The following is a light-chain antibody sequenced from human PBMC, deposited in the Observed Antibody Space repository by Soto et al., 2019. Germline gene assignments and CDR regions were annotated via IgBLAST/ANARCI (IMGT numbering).Light chain of an antibody. CDR3: QYYGGSPRT. Sequence: EIVLTQSPATLSVSPGERATLSCRASQSVSSNLAWYQQKLGQAPRLLIYSASTRATGIPDRFSGSGSGTDFTLTISRLEPEDFAVYYCQYYGGSPRTFGRGTKVDIK. CDR1: QSVSSN. J-gene: IGKJ1*01. V-gene: IGKV3-20*01. CDR2: SAS.